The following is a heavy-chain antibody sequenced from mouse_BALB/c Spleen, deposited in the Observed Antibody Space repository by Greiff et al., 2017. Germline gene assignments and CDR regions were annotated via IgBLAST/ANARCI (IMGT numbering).Heavy chain of an antibody. CDR3: ARGYYGSKPYFDY. CDR2: ISTYYGDA. CDR1: GYTFTDYA. D-gene: IGHD1-1*01. Sequence: VQLVESGAELVRPGVSVKISCKGSGYTFTDYAMHWVKQSHAKSLEWIGVISTYYGDASYNQKFKGKATMTVDKSSSTAYMELARLTSEDSAIYYCARGYYGSKPYFDYWGQGTTLTVSS. J-gene: IGHJ2*01. V-gene: IGHV1S137*01.